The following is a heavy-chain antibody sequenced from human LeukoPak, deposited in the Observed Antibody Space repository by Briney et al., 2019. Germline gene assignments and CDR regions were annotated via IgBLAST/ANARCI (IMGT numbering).Heavy chain of an antibody. CDR2: IYYSGST. CDR1: GGSISSSSYY. D-gene: IGHD6-19*01. V-gene: IGHV4-39*01. CDR3: AGYYSSGWNYFDY. J-gene: IGHJ4*02. Sequence: SETLSLTCTVSGGSISSSSYYWGWIRQPPGKGLEWIGSIYYSGSTYYNPSLKSRVTISVDTSKNQFSLKLSSVTAADTAVYYCAGYYSSGWNYFDYWGQGTLVTVSS.